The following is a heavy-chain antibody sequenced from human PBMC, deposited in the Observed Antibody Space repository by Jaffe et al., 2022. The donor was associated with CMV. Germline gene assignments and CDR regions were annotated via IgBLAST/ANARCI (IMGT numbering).Heavy chain of an antibody. Sequence: EVQLLESGGGLVQPGGSLRLSCAASGFTFSSYAMSWVRQAPGKGLEWVSAISGSGGSTYYADSVKGRFTISRDNSKNTLYLQMNSLRAEDTAVYYCAKDYYDSSGSFSDFDYWGQGTLVTVSS. CDR2: ISGSGGST. V-gene: IGHV3-23*01. CDR1: GFTFSSYA. J-gene: IGHJ4*02. D-gene: IGHD3-22*01. CDR3: AKDYYDSSGSFSDFDY.